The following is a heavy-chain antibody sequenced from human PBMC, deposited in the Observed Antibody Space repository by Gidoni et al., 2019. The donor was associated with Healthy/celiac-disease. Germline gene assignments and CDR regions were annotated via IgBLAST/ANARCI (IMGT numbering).Heavy chain of an antibody. J-gene: IGHJ3*02. CDR3: AKDKGAGGYYYSDAFDI. D-gene: IGHD3-22*01. CDR1: GFTFSSYA. CDR2: ISGSGGST. Sequence: EVQLLESGGGLVQPGGSLRLSCAASGFTFSSYAMSWVRQAPGKGLEWVSAISGSGGSTYYADSVKGRFTISRDNSKNTLYLQMNSLRAEDTAVYYCAKDKGAGGYYYSDAFDIWGQGTMVTVSS. V-gene: IGHV3-23*01.